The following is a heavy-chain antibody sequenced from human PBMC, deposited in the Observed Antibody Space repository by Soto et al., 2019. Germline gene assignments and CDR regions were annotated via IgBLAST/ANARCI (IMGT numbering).Heavy chain of an antibody. J-gene: IGHJ4*02. Sequence: VQLMQSGAEVKKPGSSVKVSCKASGGTFSSHSINWVRQAPCQGLEWMGGIITLFGTSNYAQNFQGRVTITADQSTSTAYMELNSLTSDDTAVYYCAREVGYGDFSAALLDWGQGTLVTVSS. CDR2: IITLFGTS. D-gene: IGHD2-21*02. CDR1: GGTFSSHS. V-gene: IGHV1-69*01. CDR3: AREVGYGDFSAALLD.